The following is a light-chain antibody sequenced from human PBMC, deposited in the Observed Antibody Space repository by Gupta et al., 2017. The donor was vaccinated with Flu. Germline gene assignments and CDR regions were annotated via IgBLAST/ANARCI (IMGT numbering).Light chain of an antibody. J-gene: IGLJ1*01. CDR2: EGS. CDR3: CSYAGSTYV. V-gene: IGLV2-23*01. Sequence: QSALTQPASVSGSPGQSITISCTGTSSDVGTYNLVSWYQQRPGKAPKLMIYEGSKRPSGASDRFSGSKSGNTASLTISGLQAEDEADYYCCSYAGSTYVFGTGTKVTVL. CDR1: SSDVGTYNL.